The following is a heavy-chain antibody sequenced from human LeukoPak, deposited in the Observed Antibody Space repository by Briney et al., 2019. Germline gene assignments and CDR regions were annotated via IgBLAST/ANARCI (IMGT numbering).Heavy chain of an antibody. Sequence: PSETLSLTCTVSAGSISSGDYYWSWIRQPPGKGLEWIGYIYYSGTTYYNPTPKTRVTISVDTSKNQFSLKLSSVTAADTAVYYCARGGATHNWFDPWGQGTLVTVSS. CDR3: ARGGATHNWFDP. CDR1: AGSISSGDYY. J-gene: IGHJ5*02. D-gene: IGHD1-26*01. V-gene: IGHV4-30-4*08. CDR2: IYYSGTT.